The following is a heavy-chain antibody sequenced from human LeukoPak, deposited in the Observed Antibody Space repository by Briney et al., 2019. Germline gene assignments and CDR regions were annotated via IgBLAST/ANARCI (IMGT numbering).Heavy chain of an antibody. J-gene: IGHJ4*02. CDR2: IWYDGSNK. CDR1: GFTFSSYG. Sequence: GRSLRLSCAASGFTFSSYGMHWVRQAPGKGLEWVAGIWYDGSNKYYADSVKGRFTISRDNSKNTLYLQMNSLRAEDTAVYYCARDLDYYGSGSSPPLCYWGQGTLVTVSS. D-gene: IGHD3-10*01. CDR3: ARDLDYYGSGSSPPLCY. V-gene: IGHV3-33*01.